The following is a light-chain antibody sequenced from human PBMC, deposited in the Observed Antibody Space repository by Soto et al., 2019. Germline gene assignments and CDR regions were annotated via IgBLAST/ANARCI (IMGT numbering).Light chain of an antibody. V-gene: IGLV2-11*01. CDR3: CSHADTYGAYTPYVL. CDR1: SSDIGRYNY. CDR2: DVT. J-gene: IGLJ2*01. Sequence: QSVLTQPRSVSGSPGQSVTISCTGTSSDIGRYNYVSWYQHHPGKAPKLMIYDVTKRPSGVPDRFSGSKSGNSASLTISGLQAEDEADYYCCSHADTYGAYTPYVLFGGGTKLTVL.